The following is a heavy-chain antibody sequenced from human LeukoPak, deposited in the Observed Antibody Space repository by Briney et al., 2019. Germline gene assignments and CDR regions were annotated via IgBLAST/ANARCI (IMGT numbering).Heavy chain of an antibody. Sequence: SETLSLTCTVSGGSISSDYWSWIRQPPGKGLEWIGYIYYSGSTSYNPSLKSRVTISVDTSKNQFSLRLSSVTAADTAVYYCARDVSIRDYYYGMDVWGQGTTVTVFS. CDR2: IYYSGST. J-gene: IGHJ6*02. CDR3: ARDVSIRDYYYGMDV. CDR1: GGSISSDY. V-gene: IGHV4-59*01. D-gene: IGHD3-10*01.